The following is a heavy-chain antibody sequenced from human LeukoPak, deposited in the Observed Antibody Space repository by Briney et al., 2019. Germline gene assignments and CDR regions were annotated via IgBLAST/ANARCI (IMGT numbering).Heavy chain of an antibody. Sequence: GGSLRLSCAASGFTFSSYEMNWVRQAPGKGLEWVANIKQDGSEKYYVDSVKGRFTISRDNAKNSLYLQMNSLRAEDTAVYYCASATEAEGYWGQGTLVTVSS. D-gene: IGHD1-14*01. V-gene: IGHV3-7*01. CDR2: IKQDGSEK. CDR1: GFTFSSYE. CDR3: ASATEAEGY. J-gene: IGHJ4*02.